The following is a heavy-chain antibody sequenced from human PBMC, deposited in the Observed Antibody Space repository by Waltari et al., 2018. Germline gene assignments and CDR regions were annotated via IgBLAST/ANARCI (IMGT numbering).Heavy chain of an antibody. V-gene: IGHV4-59*11. Sequence: QVQLQESGPGLVQPSETLSLTCTVSGGSISSHYWSWIRPPPGKGLEWIGYIYYSGSTNYNPSLKSRVTISVDTSKNQFSLKLSSVTAADTAVYYCAREIAAAGTDYYYYYMAVWGKGTTVTVSS. CDR2: IYYSGST. J-gene: IGHJ6*03. CDR3: AREIAAAGTDYYYYYMAV. CDR1: GGSISSHY. D-gene: IGHD6-13*01.